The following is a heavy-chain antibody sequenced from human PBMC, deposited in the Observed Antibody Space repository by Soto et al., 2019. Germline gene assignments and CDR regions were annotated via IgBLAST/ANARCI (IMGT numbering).Heavy chain of an antibody. CDR1: GGSISSGGYY. CDR3: ARARGTITMVRGVRSWFDP. D-gene: IGHD3-10*01. CDR2: IYYSGST. J-gene: IGHJ5*02. Sequence: SETLSLTCTVSGGSISSGGYYWSWVRQHPGKGLEWIGYIYYSGSTYYNPSLKSRVTISVDTSKNQFSLKLSSVTAADTAVYYCARARGTITMVRGVRSWFDPWGQGTLVTVSS. V-gene: IGHV4-31*03.